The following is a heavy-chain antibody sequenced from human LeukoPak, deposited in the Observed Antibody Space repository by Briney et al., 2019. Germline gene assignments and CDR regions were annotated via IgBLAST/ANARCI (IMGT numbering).Heavy chain of an antibody. CDR3: ARGQELWFGEYFDY. CDR2: IIPIFGTA. D-gene: IGHD3-10*01. V-gene: IGHV1-69*01. Sequence: SVTVSCTASGGTFSSYAISWVRQAPGQGLEWMGGIIPIFGTANYAQKFQGRVTITADESTSTAYMELSSLRSEDTAVYYCARGQELWFGEYFDYWGQGTLVTVSS. CDR1: GGTFSSYA. J-gene: IGHJ4*02.